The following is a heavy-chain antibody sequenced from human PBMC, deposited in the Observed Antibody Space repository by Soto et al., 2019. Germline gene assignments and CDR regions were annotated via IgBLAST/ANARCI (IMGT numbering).Heavy chain of an antibody. D-gene: IGHD3-3*01. CDR3: ARDPTIFGVDYYYGMDV. CDR2: IYYSGST. J-gene: IGHJ6*02. CDR1: GGSISSYY. Sequence: SETLSLTCTVSGGSISSYYWSWIRQPPGKGLEWIGYIYYSGSTNYNPSPKSRVTISVDTSKNQFSLKLSSVTAADTAVYYCARDPTIFGVDYYYGMDVWGQGTTVT. V-gene: IGHV4-59*01.